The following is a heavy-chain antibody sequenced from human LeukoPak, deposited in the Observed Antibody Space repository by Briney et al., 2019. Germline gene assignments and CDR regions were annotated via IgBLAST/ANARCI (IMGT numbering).Heavy chain of an antibody. CDR3: ARRGPGLVVPAAIVSYYFDY. CDR1: GGSISSYY. CDR2: IYYSGST. J-gene: IGHJ4*02. Sequence: SETLSLTCTVSGGSISSYYWSWIRQPPGKGLEWIGYIYYSGSTNYNPSLKSRVTISVDTSKNQFPLKLSSVTAADTAVYYCARRGPGLVVPAAIVSYYFDYWGQGTLVTVSS. D-gene: IGHD2-2*01. V-gene: IGHV4-59*08.